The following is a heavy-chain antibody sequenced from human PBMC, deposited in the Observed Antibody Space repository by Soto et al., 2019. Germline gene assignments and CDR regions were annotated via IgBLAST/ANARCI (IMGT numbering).Heavy chain of an antibody. CDR3: AKALSLWFGIPSPMDV. CDR1: GFTFSSYG. J-gene: IGHJ6*02. V-gene: IGHV3-30*18. Sequence: PGGSLRLSCAASGFTFSSYGMHWVRQAPGKGLEWVAVISYDGSNKYYADSVKGRFTISRDNSKNTLYLQMNSLRAEDTAVYYCAKALSLWFGIPSPMDVWGQGTTVTVSS. D-gene: IGHD3-10*01. CDR2: ISYDGSNK.